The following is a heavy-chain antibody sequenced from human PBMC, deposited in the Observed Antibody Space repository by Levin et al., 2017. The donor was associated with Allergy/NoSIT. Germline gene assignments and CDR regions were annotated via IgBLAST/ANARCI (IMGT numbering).Heavy chain of an antibody. V-gene: IGHV3-23*01. Sequence: GGSLRLSCAASGFTFSSYAMSWVRQAPGKGLEWVSAISGSGGSTYYADSVKGRFTISRANSKNTLYLQMNSLRAEDTAVNYCAKGRQGSITMIVVYYWGQGTLVTVSA. CDR3: AKGRQGSITMIVVYY. J-gene: IGHJ4*02. CDR1: GFTFSSYA. CDR2: ISGSGGST. D-gene: IGHD3-22*01.